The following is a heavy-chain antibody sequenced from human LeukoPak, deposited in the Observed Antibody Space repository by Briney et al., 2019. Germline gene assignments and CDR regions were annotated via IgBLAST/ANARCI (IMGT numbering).Heavy chain of an antibody. D-gene: IGHD4-17*01. CDR2: IYYSGST. V-gene: IGHV4-59*01. Sequence: SETLSLTCTVSGGSISSYYWSWIRQPPGRGLEWIGYIYYSGSTNYNPSLKSRVTISVDTSKNQFSLKLSSVTAADTAVYYCARNAGDYGDYIDAFDIWGQGTMDTVSS. CDR3: ARNAGDYGDYIDAFDI. CDR1: GGSISSYY. J-gene: IGHJ3*02.